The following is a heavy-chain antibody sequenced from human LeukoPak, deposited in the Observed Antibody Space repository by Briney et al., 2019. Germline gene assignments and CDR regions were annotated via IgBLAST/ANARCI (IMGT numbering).Heavy chain of an antibody. Sequence: SGGSLRLSCAASGFTFNTYGMHWVRQAPGKGLEGVAVMWYDGGNKYYADSVRGRFTISRDNSNNTVYLQMHSLRAEDTAVYYCTRDLYSNSLDYWGQGTLVTVSS. CDR2: MWYDGGNK. CDR1: GFTFNTYG. CDR3: TRDLYSNSLDY. J-gene: IGHJ4*02. D-gene: IGHD6-13*01. V-gene: IGHV3-33*01.